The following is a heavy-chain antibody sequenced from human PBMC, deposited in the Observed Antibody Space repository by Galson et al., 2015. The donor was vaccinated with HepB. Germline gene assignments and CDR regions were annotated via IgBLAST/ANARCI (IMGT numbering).Heavy chain of an antibody. CDR2: IIPVTGMA. V-gene: IGHV1-69*10. J-gene: IGHJ3*02. CDR1: GGTFRNNV. CDR3: ARLLQVADNDFDI. Sequence: SVKVSCKASGGTFRNNVVSWVRQAPGQGLEWVGGIIPVTGMANYAQKFQGRVTITAEKSTSTAYMELSSLRSEDSAVYYCARLLQVADNDFDIWGQGTMVTVSS. D-gene: IGHD2-15*01.